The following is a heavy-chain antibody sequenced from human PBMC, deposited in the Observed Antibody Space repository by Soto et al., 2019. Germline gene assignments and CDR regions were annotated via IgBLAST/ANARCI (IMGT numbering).Heavy chain of an antibody. Sequence: GGSLRLSCAASGFTFSSNAMHWVRQAPGKGLEWVAVISYDGSNKYYADSVKGRFTISRDNSKNTLYLQMNSLRAEDTAVYYCARASYSSSSYYYYYGMDVWGQGTTVTVSS. CDR1: GFTFSSNA. D-gene: IGHD6-6*01. CDR2: ISYDGSNK. V-gene: IGHV3-30-3*01. J-gene: IGHJ6*02. CDR3: ARASYSSSSYYYYYGMDV.